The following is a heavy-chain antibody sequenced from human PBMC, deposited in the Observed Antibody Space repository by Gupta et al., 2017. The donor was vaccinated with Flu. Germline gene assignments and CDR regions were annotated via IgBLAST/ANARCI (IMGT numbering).Heavy chain of an antibody. CDR3: ATKRDDYDGSRYYPYYLDY. J-gene: IGHJ4*02. D-gene: IGHD3-22*01. Sequence: VLLLESGGALVQPGGSLSLSCSASGSIVRSFALLCVRQAPGKGLEWVSAIGGRGGTTYCADSVKGRFTISRENSKNTRYRQMNSLRAEDTAVYYCATKRDDYDGSRYYPYYLDYWGQGTLVTVSS. CDR2: IGGRGGTT. V-gene: IGHV3-23*01. CDR1: GSIVRSFA.